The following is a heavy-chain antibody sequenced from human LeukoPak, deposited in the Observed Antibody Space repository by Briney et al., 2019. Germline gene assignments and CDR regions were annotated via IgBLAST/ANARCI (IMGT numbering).Heavy chain of an antibody. Sequence: GSLRLSCTASGFTFNIYPFTWVRQAPGKGPEWVSTIGTVGDTYYADSVKGRFTISRDDSNNALYLHMSSLGAEDAAVYYCAKSKIVEGRGYFDLWGRGTLVTVSS. J-gene: IGHJ2*01. CDR2: IGTVGDT. CDR3: AKSKIVEGRGYFDL. CDR1: GFTFNIYP. D-gene: IGHD1-26*01. V-gene: IGHV3-23*01.